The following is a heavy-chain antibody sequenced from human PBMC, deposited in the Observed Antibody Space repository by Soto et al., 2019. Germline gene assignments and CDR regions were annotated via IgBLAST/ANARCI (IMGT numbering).Heavy chain of an antibody. CDR2: ISTAGSPA. J-gene: IGHJ5*01. D-gene: IGHD1-26*01. CDR1: GFAFSHNY. CDR3: ATGGIYYEA. Sequence: GGSLRLSCTVSGFAFSHNYLTWIRQAPGKGLEWLSYISTAGSPAYYAYSVKGRFTISTDNARRSLYLQMNSLRPEGTGVYYCATGGIYYEAWGQGTLVTVSS. V-gene: IGHV3-11*01.